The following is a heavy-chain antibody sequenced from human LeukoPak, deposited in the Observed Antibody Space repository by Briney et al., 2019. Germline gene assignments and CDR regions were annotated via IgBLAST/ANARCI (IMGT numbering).Heavy chain of an antibody. D-gene: IGHD1-26*01. CDR1: GFTFIGYA. CDR3: AKDRTSGSYFDY. CDR2: ISGSAGST. J-gene: IGHJ4*02. V-gene: IGHV3-23*01. Sequence: GGSLRLSCAAYGFTFIGYAMSWVRQAPGKGLEWVSSISGSAGSTYYADSVKGRLIISRDNAKNTLYLQMESLRAEDTAVYYCAKDRTSGSYFDYWGQGTLVTVSS.